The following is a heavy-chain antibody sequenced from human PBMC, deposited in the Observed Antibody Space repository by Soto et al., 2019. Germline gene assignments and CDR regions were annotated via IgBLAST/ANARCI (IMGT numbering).Heavy chain of an antibody. Sequence: QVQLVQSGAEVKKPGASVKVSCRASGYTFTSYGISWVRQAPGHGPEWMGRISTYNGNTNYVQKLQGRVTRTTDTSSNTAYLELRSLRYADTAVYYCARDPGYSTTWHTAFDIWGQGTMVTVSS. V-gene: IGHV1-18*01. CDR1: GYTFTSYG. CDR2: ISTYNGNT. J-gene: IGHJ3*02. CDR3: ARDPGYSTTWHTAFDI. D-gene: IGHD6-13*01.